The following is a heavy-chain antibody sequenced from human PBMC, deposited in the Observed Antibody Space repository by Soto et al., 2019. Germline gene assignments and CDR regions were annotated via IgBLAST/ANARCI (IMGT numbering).Heavy chain of an antibody. D-gene: IGHD3-10*01. Sequence: ASVKVSCKASGYTFTRYGISWVRQAPGQGLEWMGWISGYNGDTNYAQKFQDRVSMTIDTSTSTAYMELRSLRSDDTAVYYCARGVGSGSYYNQYNWFDPWGQGTLVTVSS. V-gene: IGHV1-18*01. CDR2: ISGYNGDT. J-gene: IGHJ5*02. CDR3: ARGVGSGSYYNQYNWFDP. CDR1: GYTFTRYG.